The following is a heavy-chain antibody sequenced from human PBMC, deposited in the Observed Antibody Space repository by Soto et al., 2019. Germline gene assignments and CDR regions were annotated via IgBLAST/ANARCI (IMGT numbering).Heavy chain of an antibody. CDR3: ARYSSSWYELDY. Sequence: QLQLQESGPGLVKPSGTLSLTCAVSGGSISSSNWWSWVRQPPGKGLEWIGEIYHSGSTNYNPSLKSRFTISVDKSKNQFSLKLSAVTAADTAVYYCARYSSSWYELDYWGQGTLVTVSS. CDR2: IYHSGST. J-gene: IGHJ4*02. CDR1: GGSISSSNW. V-gene: IGHV4-4*02. D-gene: IGHD6-13*01.